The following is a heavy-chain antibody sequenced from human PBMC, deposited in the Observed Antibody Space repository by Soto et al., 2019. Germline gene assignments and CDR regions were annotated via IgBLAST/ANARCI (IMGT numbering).Heavy chain of an antibody. D-gene: IGHD4-4*01. CDR1: GYTFTSYS. CDR2: ISAYNGNT. Sequence: ASVKVSCKPSGYTFTSYSISWVRQAPGQGLEWMGWISAYNGNTKYAQKFQGRVTMTTDTSTSTAYMELRSLRSDDTAVYYCARDGVAVTTGTSGYWGQGTLVTVSS. V-gene: IGHV1-18*04. CDR3: ARDGVAVTTGTSGY. J-gene: IGHJ4*02.